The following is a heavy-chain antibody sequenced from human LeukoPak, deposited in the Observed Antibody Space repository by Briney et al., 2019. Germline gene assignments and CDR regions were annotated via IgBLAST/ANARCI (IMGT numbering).Heavy chain of an antibody. J-gene: IGHJ4*02. CDR3: AKDFSLWSIATPFDY. Sequence: PGGSLRLSCAASGFTFSSYAMSWVRQAPGKGLEWVSAISGSGGSTYYADSVKGRFTISRDNSKNTLYLQMNSLRAEDTAVYYCAKDFSLWSIATPFDYWGQGTLVTVSS. CDR1: GFTFSSYA. CDR2: ISGSGGST. D-gene: IGHD6-6*01. V-gene: IGHV3-23*01.